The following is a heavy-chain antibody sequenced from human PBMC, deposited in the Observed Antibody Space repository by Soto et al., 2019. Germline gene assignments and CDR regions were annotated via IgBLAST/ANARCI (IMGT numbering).Heavy chain of an antibody. V-gene: IGHV3-30-3*01. Sequence: GGSLRLSCAASGFTFSSFAMHWVRQAPGKGLEWVAVISYDGGNKYYADSVKGRFTISRDNSKNTLFLQMNSLGAEDTAVYYCASGAAYYYDSSDGTLNYWGQGTLVTVSS. J-gene: IGHJ4*02. CDR2: ISYDGGNK. CDR1: GFTFSSFA. D-gene: IGHD3-22*01. CDR3: ASGAAYYYDSSDGTLNY.